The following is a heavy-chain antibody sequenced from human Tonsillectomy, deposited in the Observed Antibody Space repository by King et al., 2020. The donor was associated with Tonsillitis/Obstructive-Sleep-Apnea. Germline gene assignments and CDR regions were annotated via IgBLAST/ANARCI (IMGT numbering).Heavy chain of an antibody. CDR2: IYYSGST. J-gene: IGHJ5*02. Sequence: QLQESGPGLVKPSETLSLTCTVSGGSISSSSYYWGWIRQPPGQGLEWIGSIYYSGSTYYNPSLKSRVTISVDTSKNQFSLKLSSVTAADTAVYYCASLPKGILGWFDPWGQGTLVTVSS. D-gene: IGHD3-3*01. CDR1: GGSISSSSYY. CDR3: ASLPKGILGWFDP. V-gene: IGHV4-39*01.